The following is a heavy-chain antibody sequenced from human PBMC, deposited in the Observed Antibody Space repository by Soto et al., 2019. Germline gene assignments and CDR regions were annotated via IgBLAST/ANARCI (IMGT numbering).Heavy chain of an antibody. CDR1: GFTFGDHG. CDR3: AKEKTSSTYDGLDV. V-gene: IGHV3-23*01. CDR2: ITWAGGE. J-gene: IGHJ6*02. Sequence: EVQLLESGGGLIHPGGSLRLSCVGSGFTFGDHGMSWVRQAPGKGLEWVSGITWAGGEYYAGSVRGRFLVSRDSTKNTLYVHMNSLRAEDTAIYYSAKEKTSSTYDGLDVWGQGTPVTVTS.